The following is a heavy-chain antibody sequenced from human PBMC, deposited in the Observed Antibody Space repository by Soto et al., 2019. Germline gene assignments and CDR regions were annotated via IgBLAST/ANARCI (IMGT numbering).Heavy chain of an antibody. Sequence: QVQLVQSGAEVRKPGASVKVSCKASGYTFTTYDINRVRQATGQGLAWMGWMNPNSGNTVYAQKFQGRVTMTRNTSINTAYMELTSLTSDDPAVYYCARYHYYYCMDVWGQGTTVTVSS. J-gene: IGHJ6*02. D-gene: IGHD3-22*01. CDR3: ARYHYYYCMDV. V-gene: IGHV1-8*01. CDR2: MNPNSGNT. CDR1: GYTFTTYD.